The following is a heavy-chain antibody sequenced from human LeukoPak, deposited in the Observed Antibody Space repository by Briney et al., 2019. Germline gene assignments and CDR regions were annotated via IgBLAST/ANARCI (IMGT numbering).Heavy chain of an antibody. CDR3: ARVTYDSSGYYPYPDAFDI. V-gene: IGHV1-8*03. J-gene: IGHJ3*02. CDR2: MDPNSGNT. Sequence: GASVKVSCKASGYTFTSYDINWVRQATGQGLEWMGWMDPNSGNTGYAQKFQGRVTITRNTSISTAYMELSSLRSEDTAVYYCARVTYDSSGYYPYPDAFDIWGQGTMVTVSS. CDR1: GYTFTSYD. D-gene: IGHD3-22*01.